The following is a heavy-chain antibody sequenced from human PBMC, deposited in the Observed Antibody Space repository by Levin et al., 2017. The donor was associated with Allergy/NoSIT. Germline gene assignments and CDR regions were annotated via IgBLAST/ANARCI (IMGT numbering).Heavy chain of an antibody. CDR1: GGSISSYY. D-gene: IGHD3-9*01. J-gene: IGHJ2*01. V-gene: IGHV4-59*01. CDR3: ARAYDILTGQHIDWYFDL. CDR2: IYYSGST. Sequence: TSETLSLTCTVSGGSISSYYWSWIRQPPGKGLEWIGYIYYSGSTNYNPSLKSRVTISVDTSKNQFSLKLSSVTAADTAVYYCARAYDILTGQHIDWYFDLWGRGTLVTVSS.